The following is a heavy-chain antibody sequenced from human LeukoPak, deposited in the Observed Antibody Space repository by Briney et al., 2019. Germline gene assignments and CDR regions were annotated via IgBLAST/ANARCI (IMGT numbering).Heavy chain of an antibody. V-gene: IGHV3-23*01. Sequence: GGSLRLSCAASGFTFSSYAMSWVRQAPGKGLEWVSAISGSGGSTYYADSVKGRFTISRDNSENTLYLQMNSLRAEDTAVYYCAKPPAMVRGVGEFDPWGQGTLVTVSS. CDR3: AKPPAMVRGVGEFDP. D-gene: IGHD3-10*01. J-gene: IGHJ5*02. CDR1: GFTFSSYA. CDR2: ISGSGGST.